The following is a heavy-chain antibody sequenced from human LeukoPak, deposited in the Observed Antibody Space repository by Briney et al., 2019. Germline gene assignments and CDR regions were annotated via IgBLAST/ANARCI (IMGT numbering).Heavy chain of an antibody. Sequence: ASVTVSCKASGYTFTSYGISWVRQAPGQGLEWMGWISAYNGNTNYAQKLQGRVTMTTDTSTSTAYMELRSLRSDDTAVYYCARDMSGSYRRYAFDIWGQGTMVTVSS. J-gene: IGHJ3*02. CDR2: ISAYNGNT. CDR1: GYTFTSYG. D-gene: IGHD1-26*01. V-gene: IGHV1-18*01. CDR3: ARDMSGSYRRYAFDI.